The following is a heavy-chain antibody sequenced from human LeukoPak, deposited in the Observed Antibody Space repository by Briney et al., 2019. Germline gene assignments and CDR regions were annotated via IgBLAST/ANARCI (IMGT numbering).Heavy chain of an antibody. D-gene: IGHD2-2*01. CDR3: ARLGFEYQLLGWFDP. V-gene: IGHV4-59*08. CDR1: GGSISSYY. Sequence: PSETLSLTCTVSGGSISSYYWSWIRQPPGKGLEWIGYIYYSGSTNYNPSLKSRVTISVDTSKNQFSLKLSSVTAADTAVYYCARLGFEYQLLGWFDPWGQGTLVTVSS. CDR2: IYYSGST. J-gene: IGHJ5*02.